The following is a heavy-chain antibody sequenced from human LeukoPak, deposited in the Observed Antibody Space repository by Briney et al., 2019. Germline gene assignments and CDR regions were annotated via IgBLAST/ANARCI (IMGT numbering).Heavy chain of an antibody. CDR2: IYYSGST. CDR3: ASPELLDKHSFDY. Sequence: SETLSLTCTVSGGSISSSSYYWGWIRQPPGKGLEWIRSIYYSGSTYYNPSLKSRVTISVDTSKNQFSLKLSSVTAADTAVYYCASPELLDKHSFDYWGQGTLVTVSS. D-gene: IGHD1-26*01. CDR1: GGSISSSSYY. J-gene: IGHJ4*02. V-gene: IGHV4-39*01.